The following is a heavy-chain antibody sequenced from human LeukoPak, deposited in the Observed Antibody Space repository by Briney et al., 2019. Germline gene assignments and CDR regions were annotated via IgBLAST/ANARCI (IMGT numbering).Heavy chain of an antibody. CDR1: GFTFSSYG. D-gene: IGHD1-14*01. V-gene: IGHV3-30*18. Sequence: GSLRLSCAASGFTFSSYGMHWVRQAPGKGLEWVAVISYDGSNKYYADSVKGRFTISRDNSKNTLYLQMNSLRAEDTAVYYCAKDGEEPLKYYFDYWGQGTLVTVSS. CDR3: AKDGEEPLKYYFDY. CDR2: ISYDGSNK. J-gene: IGHJ4*02.